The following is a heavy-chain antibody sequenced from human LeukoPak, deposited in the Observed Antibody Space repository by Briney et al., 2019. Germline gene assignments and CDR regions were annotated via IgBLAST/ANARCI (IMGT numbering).Heavy chain of an antibody. V-gene: IGHV1-2*06. CDR1: GYTFTAYY. Sequence: ASVKVSCKASGYTFTAYYMHWVRQAPGQGLEWMGRINPNSGGTNYAQKFQGRVTMTRDTSISTAYMELSRLRSDDTAVYYCARDGDYDRSGFFLDYWGQGTLVTVSS. D-gene: IGHD3-22*01. J-gene: IGHJ4*02. CDR3: ARDGDYDRSGFFLDY. CDR2: INPNSGGT.